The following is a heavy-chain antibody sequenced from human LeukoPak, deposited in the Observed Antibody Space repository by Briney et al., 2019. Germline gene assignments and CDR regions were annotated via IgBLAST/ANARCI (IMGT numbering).Heavy chain of an antibody. CDR2: ISYDGSNK. J-gene: IGHJ6*02. D-gene: IGHD5-24*01. V-gene: IGHV3-30*18. CDR3: AKDRGLQLALYYYGMDV. Sequence: GGSLRLSCAASGFIFSSYAMSWVRQAPGKGLEWVAVISYDGSNKYYADSVKGRFTISRDNSKNTLYLQMNSLRAEDTAVYYCAKDRGLQLALYYYGMDVWGQGTTVTVSS. CDR1: GFIFSSYA.